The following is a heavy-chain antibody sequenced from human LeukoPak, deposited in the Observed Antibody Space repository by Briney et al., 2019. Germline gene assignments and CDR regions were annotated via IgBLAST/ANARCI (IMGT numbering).Heavy chain of an antibody. D-gene: IGHD4-17*01. Sequence: ASVKVSCKASGYTFTTYGISWVRQAPGQGFEWMGWINTYNGNTNYAHKFRGRVTMTTDTSTRTDYMEVRSLRSDDTAVYYCARDPADHGDLREDSHYYALDVWGQGTTVTVSS. V-gene: IGHV1-18*04. CDR3: ARDPADHGDLREDSHYYALDV. CDR1: GYTFTTYG. CDR2: INTYNGNT. J-gene: IGHJ6*02.